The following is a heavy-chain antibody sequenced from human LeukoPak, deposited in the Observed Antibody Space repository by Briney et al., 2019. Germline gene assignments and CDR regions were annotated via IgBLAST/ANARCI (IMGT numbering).Heavy chain of an antibody. J-gene: IGHJ3*02. V-gene: IGHV3-64*01. CDR1: GFTFSSYA. CDR3: ARDAYSSSSLAFDI. Sequence: GGSLRLSCAASGFTFSSYAMHWVRQAPGKGLEYVSAISSNGGSTYYANSVKGRFTISRDNSKNTLYFQMGSLRAEDMAVYYCARDAYSSSSLAFDIWGQGTMVTVSS. D-gene: IGHD6-6*01. CDR2: ISSNGGST.